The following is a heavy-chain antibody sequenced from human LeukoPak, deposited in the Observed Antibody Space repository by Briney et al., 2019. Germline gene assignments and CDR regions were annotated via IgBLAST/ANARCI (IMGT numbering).Heavy chain of an antibody. CDR3: ARGGTKIVVVTGWYFDL. CDR1: GYTFTSYG. Sequence: ASVKVSCKASGYTFTSYGISWVRQAPGQGLEWMGWISAYNGNTNYAQKLQGRVTMTTDTSTSTAYMELGSLRSDDTAVYYCARGGTKIVVVTGWYFDLWGRGTLVTVSS. D-gene: IGHD2-21*02. J-gene: IGHJ2*01. CDR2: ISAYNGNT. V-gene: IGHV1-18*01.